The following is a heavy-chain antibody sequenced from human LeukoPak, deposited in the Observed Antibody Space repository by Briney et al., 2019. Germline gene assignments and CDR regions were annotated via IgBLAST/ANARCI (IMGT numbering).Heavy chain of an antibody. CDR1: GYTFTTYD. D-gene: IGHD4-17*01. Sequence: ASVKVSRKASGYTFTTYDINWVRQATGQGLEWVGWMNPNSGNTGFARKFQGRVTMTRDTSINTAYMELSSLISEDTAVYYCTRGTTMTGGVYYWDQGTPVTVSS. V-gene: IGHV1-8*01. CDR2: MNPNSGNT. CDR3: TRGTTMTGGVYY. J-gene: IGHJ4*02.